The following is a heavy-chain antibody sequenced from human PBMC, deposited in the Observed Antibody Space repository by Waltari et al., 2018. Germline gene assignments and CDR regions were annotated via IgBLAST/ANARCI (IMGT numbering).Heavy chain of an antibody. CDR2: ISGSGNTI. D-gene: IGHD3-22*01. V-gene: IGHV3-48*03. CDR3: AGGTYYYDSSGYYSAEYFQH. Sequence: EVQLVESGGGFVQPGGSLRLSCAASGFTFSAYEMNWVRQTPGKGLEWLSYISGSGNTIDYADSGKGRFTVSRDNAKNSLYLQMNSLRPDDTAVYYCAGGTYYYDSSGYYSAEYFQHWGQGTLVTVSS. CDR1: GFTFSAYE. J-gene: IGHJ1*01.